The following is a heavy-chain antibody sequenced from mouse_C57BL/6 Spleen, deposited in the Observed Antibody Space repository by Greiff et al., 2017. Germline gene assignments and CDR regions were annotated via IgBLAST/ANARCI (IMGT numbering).Heavy chain of an antibody. D-gene: IGHD1-1*01. Sequence: SGAELVRPGASVTLSCKASGYTFTDYEMHWVKQTPVHGLEWIGAIDPETGGTAYNQKFKGKAILTADKSSSTAYMELRSLTSEDSAVYYCTRRLLRGYFDVWGTGTTVTVSS. CDR1: GYTFTDYE. V-gene: IGHV1-15*01. J-gene: IGHJ1*03. CDR3: TRRLLRGYFDV. CDR2: IDPETGGT.